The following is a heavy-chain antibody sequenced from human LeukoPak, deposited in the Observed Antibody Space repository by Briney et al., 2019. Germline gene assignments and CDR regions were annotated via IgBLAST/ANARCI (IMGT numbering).Heavy chain of an antibody. Sequence: PSETLSLTCTVSGGSISSYYWSWIRQPAGKGLEWIGRIYTSGSTNYNPSLKSRVTMSVDTSKNQFSLKLSSVTAADTAVYYCARERVGVGAYYFDYWGQGTLVTVSS. CDR1: GGSISSYY. CDR3: ARERVGVGAYYFDY. V-gene: IGHV4-4*07. CDR2: IYTSGST. J-gene: IGHJ4*02. D-gene: IGHD1-26*01.